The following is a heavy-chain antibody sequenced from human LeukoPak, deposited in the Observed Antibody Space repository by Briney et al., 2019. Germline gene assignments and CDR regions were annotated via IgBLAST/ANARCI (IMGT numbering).Heavy chain of an antibody. D-gene: IGHD1-7*01. CDR1: GFTFSSYA. V-gene: IGHV3-23*01. J-gene: IGHJ4*02. CDR2: ISGSGGST. CDR3: ASASGDWSYGSLGY. Sequence: GGSLRLSCAASGFTFSSYAMSWVRQAPGKGLEWVSAISGSGGSTYYADSVKGRFTISRDNSKTTLYLQMNSLRAEDTAVYYCASASGDWSYGSLGYWGQGTLVTVSS.